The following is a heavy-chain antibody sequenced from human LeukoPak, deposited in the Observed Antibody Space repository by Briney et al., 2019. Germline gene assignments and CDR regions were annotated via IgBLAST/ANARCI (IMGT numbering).Heavy chain of an antibody. D-gene: IGHD3-22*01. Sequence: PGGSLRLSCAASGFIFSNYEMNWVRQAPGKGLEWVSYISSSSSTIYYADSVRGRFTISRDNAKNSLYLQMNSLRAEDTAVYYCARGPYYYDSSGYLSWGQGTLVTVSS. J-gene: IGHJ4*02. CDR2: ISSSSSTI. CDR3: ARGPYYYDSSGYLS. V-gene: IGHV3-48*03. CDR1: GFIFSNYE.